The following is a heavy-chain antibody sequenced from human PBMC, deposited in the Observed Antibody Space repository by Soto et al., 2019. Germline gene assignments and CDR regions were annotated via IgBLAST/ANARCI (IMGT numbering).Heavy chain of an antibody. CDR2: IYYSGST. J-gene: IGHJ4*02. CDR3: AREQNYYDSSGYPY. V-gene: IGHV4-61*01. D-gene: IGHD3-22*01. CDR1: GGSVSSGSYY. Sequence: PSETLSLTCTVSGGSVSSGSYYWSWIRQPPGKGLEWIGYIYYSGSTNYNPSLKSRVTISVDTSKNQFSLKLSSVTAADTAVYYCAREQNYYDSSGYPYWGQGTMVTVYS.